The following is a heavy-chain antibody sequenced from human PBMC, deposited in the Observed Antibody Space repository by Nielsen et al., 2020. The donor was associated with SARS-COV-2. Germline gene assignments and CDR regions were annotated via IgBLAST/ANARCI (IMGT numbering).Heavy chain of an antibody. CDR3: ARDFTVTTYLYYYGMDV. CDR1: GFTFSSYS. Sequence: GGSLRLSCAASGFTFSSYSMNWVRQAPGKGLEWVSSISSSSSYIYYADSVKGRFTISRDNAKNSLYLQMNSLRAEDTAVYYCARDFTVTTYLYYYGMDVWGQGTTVTVSS. CDR2: ISSSSSYI. J-gene: IGHJ6*02. V-gene: IGHV3-21*01. D-gene: IGHD4-11*01.